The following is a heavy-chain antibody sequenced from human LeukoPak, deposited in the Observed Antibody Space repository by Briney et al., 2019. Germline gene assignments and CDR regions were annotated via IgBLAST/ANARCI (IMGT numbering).Heavy chain of an antibody. CDR3: ARGLCSSTSCYLSWFDP. V-gene: IGHV1-69*02. Sequence: SVKVSCKASGGTFSSYTISWVRQAPGLGLEWMGRINPILGIANYAQKFQGRVTITADKSTSTAYMELSSLRSEDTAVYYCARGLCSSTSCYLSWFDPWGQGTLVTVSS. CDR2: INPILGIA. J-gene: IGHJ5*02. CDR1: GGTFSSYT. D-gene: IGHD2-2*01.